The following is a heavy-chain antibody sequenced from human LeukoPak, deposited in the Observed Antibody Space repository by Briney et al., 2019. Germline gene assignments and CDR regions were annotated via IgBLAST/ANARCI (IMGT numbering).Heavy chain of an antibody. CDR3: ARTYYDFWSGYPEGLNY. CDR1: GFTFSSYG. J-gene: IGHJ4*02. Sequence: GGSLRLSCAASGFTFSSYGMHWVRQAPGKGLEWVAVIWYDGGNKYYADSVKGRFTISRDNSKNTLYLQMNSLRAEDTAVYYCARTYYDFWSGYPEGLNYWGQGTLVTVSS. CDR2: IWYDGGNK. D-gene: IGHD3-3*01. V-gene: IGHV3-33*01.